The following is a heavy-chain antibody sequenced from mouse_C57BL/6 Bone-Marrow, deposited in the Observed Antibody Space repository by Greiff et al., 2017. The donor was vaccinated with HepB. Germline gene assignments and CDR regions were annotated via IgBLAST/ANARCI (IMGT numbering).Heavy chain of an antibody. Sequence: EVKLQESGPELVKPGASVKISCKASGYSFTDYNMNWVKQSNGKSLEWIGVINPNYGTTSYNQKFKGKATLTVDQSSSTAYMQLNSLTSEDSAVYYCARSLTGTEDWYFDVWGTGTTVTVSS. V-gene: IGHV1-39*01. CDR1: GYSFTDYN. CDR3: ARSLTGTEDWYFDV. CDR2: INPNYGTT. J-gene: IGHJ1*03. D-gene: IGHD4-1*01.